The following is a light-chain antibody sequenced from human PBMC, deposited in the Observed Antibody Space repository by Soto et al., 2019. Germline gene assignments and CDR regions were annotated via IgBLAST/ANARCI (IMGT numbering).Light chain of an antibody. CDR3: SAYTARRTLV. V-gene: IGLV2-14*01. Sequence: QSALTQPASVSGSAGQSITISCSGTMRDVGAYNLVSWYQQHPGTAPKLIIYEVRNRPSGNSSRFSGSRSGNTASLTISGLQPEDEGDYYCSAYTARRTLVFGGGTKLTVL. CDR1: MRDVGAYNL. J-gene: IGLJ3*02. CDR2: EVR.